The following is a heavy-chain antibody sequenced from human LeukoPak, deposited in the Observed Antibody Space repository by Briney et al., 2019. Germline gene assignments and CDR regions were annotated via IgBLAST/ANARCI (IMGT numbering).Heavy chain of an antibody. D-gene: IGHD3-22*01. CDR1: GFTFSSYS. Sequence: GGSLRLSCAASGFTFSSYSMNWVRQAPGKGLEWVSSISSSSSYIYYADSVKGRFTISRDNAKNSLYLQMNSLRDEDTAVYYCARDPSSPSSGWHQAAFDIWGQGTMVTVSS. CDR2: ISSSSSYI. J-gene: IGHJ3*02. V-gene: IGHV3-21*01. CDR3: ARDPSSPSSGWHQAAFDI.